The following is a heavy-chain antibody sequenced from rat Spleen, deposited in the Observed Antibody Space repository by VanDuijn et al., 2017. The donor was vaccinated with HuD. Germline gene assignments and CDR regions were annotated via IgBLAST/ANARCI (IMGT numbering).Heavy chain of an antibody. D-gene: IGHD1-4*01. CDR2: IWGDGST. V-gene: IGHV2-1*01. J-gene: IGHJ3*01. Sequence: VQLKESGPGLVQPSQTLSLTCTVSGFSLISNTIHWVRQPPGKGLDWMGGIWGDGSTNYNSALKSRLSISRDTSKSQVFLKMNSLQTEDTAIYFCTRDYPGDYWGQGTLVTVSS. CDR1: GFSLISNT. CDR3: TRDYPGDY.